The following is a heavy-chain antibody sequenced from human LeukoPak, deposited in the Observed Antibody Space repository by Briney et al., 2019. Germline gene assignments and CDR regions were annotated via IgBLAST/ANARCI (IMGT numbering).Heavy chain of an antibody. V-gene: IGHV1-8*02. CDR1: GYTFKNYD. CDR2: MNPNSVNT. D-gene: IGHD5-24*01. CDR3: ARATPGGLHGYSFDY. Sequence: GASVKLSYKASGYTFKNYDINWVRQSTRQGLECMGWMNPNSVNTGFAHKCQDRVSMTRYTSINTAYMELTSLRSGDTAVYYCARATPGGLHGYSFDYWGQGTVVTVYS. J-gene: IGHJ4*02.